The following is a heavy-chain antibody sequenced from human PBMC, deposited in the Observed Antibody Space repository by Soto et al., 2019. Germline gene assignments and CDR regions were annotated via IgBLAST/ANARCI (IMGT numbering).Heavy chain of an antibody. CDR1: GDTFRRYG. D-gene: IGHD3-16*02. J-gene: IGHJ6*02. CDR2: INPIVEIA. Sequence: QVQLVQSGAEVKKPGSSVKVSCKASGDTFRRYGITWVRQAPGQGVEWMGRINPIVEIARYAQKFQGRVTITVDKTTTTAHMELTSLRSEDTAVYYCARYRRTNYDYYGMDVWGQGTTVTVSS. V-gene: IGHV1-69*02. CDR3: ARYRRTNYDYYGMDV.